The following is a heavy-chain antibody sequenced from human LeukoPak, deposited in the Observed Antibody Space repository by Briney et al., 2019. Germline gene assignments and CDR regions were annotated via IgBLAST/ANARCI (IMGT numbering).Heavy chain of an antibody. CDR3: ARHIGREGPDYYYYYYMDV. Sequence: PSETLSLTCTVSGGSISSYYWSWIRQPPGKGLEWIGYIYTSGSTNYNPSLKSRVTISVDTSKNQFSLKLSSVTAADTAVYYCARHIGREGPDYYYYYYMDVWGKGTTVTVSS. CDR2: IYTSGST. J-gene: IGHJ6*03. CDR1: GGSISSYY. V-gene: IGHV4-4*09.